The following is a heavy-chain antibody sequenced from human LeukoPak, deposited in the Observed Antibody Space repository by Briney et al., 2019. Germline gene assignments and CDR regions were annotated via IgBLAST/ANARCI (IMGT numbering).Heavy chain of an antibody. Sequence: GASVKVSCEASGYTFTSYGISWVRQAPGQGLEWMGWISAYNGNTNYAQKLQGRVTMTTDTSTSTAYMELRSLRSDDTAVYYCARVLRYDGADYDILTGLDYWGQGTLVTVSS. D-gene: IGHD3-9*01. CDR1: GYTFTSYG. CDR3: ARVLRYDGADYDILTGLDY. J-gene: IGHJ4*02. CDR2: ISAYNGNT. V-gene: IGHV1-18*01.